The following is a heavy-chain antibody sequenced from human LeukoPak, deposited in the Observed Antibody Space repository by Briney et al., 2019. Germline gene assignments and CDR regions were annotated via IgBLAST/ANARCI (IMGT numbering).Heavy chain of an antibody. V-gene: IGHV4-59*02. D-gene: IGHD2-2*01. CDR1: GGSVSSYY. CDR2: IYYSGST. CDR3: AGYSSTFYFYYGMDL. Sequence: SETLSLTCTVSGGSVSSYYWSWIRQPPGKGLEWVGYIYYSGSTNYSPSLKSRATISVDTSKNQFSLNLSSVTPADTAEYYCAGYSSTFYFYYGMDLWGQGTTVTVSS. J-gene: IGHJ6*02.